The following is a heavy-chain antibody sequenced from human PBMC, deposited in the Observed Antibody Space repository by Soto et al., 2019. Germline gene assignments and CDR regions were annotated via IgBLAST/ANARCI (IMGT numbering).Heavy chain of an antibody. V-gene: IGHV4-34*01. CDR1: GGSFSGYY. CDR2: TNHSGST. J-gene: IGHJ4*02. CDR3: ARHNYGSGSTYFDY. D-gene: IGHD3-10*01. Sequence: PSETLSLTCAVYGGSFSGYYWTWIRQPPGTGLEWIGETNHSGSTNYNPSLKSRVTISVDTSKNQFSLKLNSMTAADTAVYYCARHNYGSGSTYFDYWGQGTLVTVSS.